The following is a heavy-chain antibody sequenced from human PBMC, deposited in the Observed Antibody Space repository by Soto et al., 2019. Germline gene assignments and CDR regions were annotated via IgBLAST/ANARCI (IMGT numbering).Heavy chain of an antibody. CDR3: AREDSHGYVLRGMDV. D-gene: IGHD5-18*01. CDR2: INSDGRRI. CDR1: KFTITSYW. J-gene: IGHJ6*02. Sequence: EVQLVESGGGLVQPGGSVRLSCAASKFTITSYWMHWVRQAPGKGLVWVSRINSDGRRISYADAVKGRFTISTDNAKNTLYLQMNSLRVEDTAVYYGAREDSHGYVLRGMDVWGQGTTVTVFS. V-gene: IGHV3-74*01.